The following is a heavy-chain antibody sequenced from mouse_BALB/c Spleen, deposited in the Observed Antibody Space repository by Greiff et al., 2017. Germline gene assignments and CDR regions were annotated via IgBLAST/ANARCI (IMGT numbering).Heavy chain of an antibody. CDR2: ISNGGGST. CDR1: GFTFSSYT. D-gene: IGHD2-3*01. J-gene: IGHJ3*01. CDR3: ARSDGYYGLAY. V-gene: IGHV5-12-2*01. Sequence: EVQRVESGGGLVQPGGSLKLSCAASGFTFSSYTMSWVRQTPEKRLEWVAYISNGGGSTYYPDTVKGRFTISRDNAKNTLYLQMSSLKSEDTAMYYCARSDGYYGLAYWGQGTLVTVSA.